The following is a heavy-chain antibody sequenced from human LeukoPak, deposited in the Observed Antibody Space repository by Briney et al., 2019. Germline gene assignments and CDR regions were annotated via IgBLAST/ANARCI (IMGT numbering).Heavy chain of an antibody. J-gene: IGHJ3*02. CDR3: ARDLVTVTKGFDI. Sequence: SETLSLTWTVSGGSISSYYWSWIRQPPGKGLEWIGYISYIGSTNYNPSLKSRVTISIDTSRNQFSLRLSSVTAADTAVYYCARDLVTVTKGFDIWGQGTMVSVSS. CDR2: ISYIGST. V-gene: IGHV4-59*01. CDR1: GGSISSYY. D-gene: IGHD4-17*01.